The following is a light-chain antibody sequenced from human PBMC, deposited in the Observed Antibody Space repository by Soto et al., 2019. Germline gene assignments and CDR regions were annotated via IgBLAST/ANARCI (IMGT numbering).Light chain of an antibody. CDR2: GNS. V-gene: IGLV1-40*01. Sequence: QSVLTQPPSVSGAPGQRVTISCTGSSSNIGAGYDVHWYQQLPGTASKLLIYGNSNRPSGVPDRFSGSKSGTSASLAITGLQAEDEADYYCQSYDSSLSVYVVFGGGTKLTGL. CDR1: SSNIGAGYD. J-gene: IGLJ2*01. CDR3: QSYDSSLSVYVV.